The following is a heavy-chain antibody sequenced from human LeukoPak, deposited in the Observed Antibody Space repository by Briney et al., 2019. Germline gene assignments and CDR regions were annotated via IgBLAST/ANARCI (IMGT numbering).Heavy chain of an antibody. D-gene: IGHD6-19*01. Sequence: SETLSLTCTVPGGSISSSRYYWGWIRQPPGKGLEWIGSIYYSGSTYYNPSLKSRVTISVDTSKKQFSLKLSSVTAADTAVYYCARFSSGWYSGDYWGQGTLVTVSS. CDR1: GGSISSSRYY. CDR3: ARFSSGWYSGDY. J-gene: IGHJ4*02. V-gene: IGHV4-39*01. CDR2: IYYSGST.